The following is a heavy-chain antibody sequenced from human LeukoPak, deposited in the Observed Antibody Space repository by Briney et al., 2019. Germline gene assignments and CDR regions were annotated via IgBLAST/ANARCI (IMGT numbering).Heavy chain of an antibody. CDR2: ISSNGGST. D-gene: IGHD2-15*01. J-gene: IGHJ4*03. CDR1: GFTFNNYA. Sequence: PGGSLRLSCSASGFTFNNYAMHWVRQAPGKGLEYVSGISSNGGSTYYADSVKGRFTISRDNSRNTLYLQMSSLRPEDTAVYYCVEGRDFACGAGSCYFDYWGQGTLVTVSS. CDR3: VEGRDFACGAGSCYFDY. V-gene: IGHV3-64D*06.